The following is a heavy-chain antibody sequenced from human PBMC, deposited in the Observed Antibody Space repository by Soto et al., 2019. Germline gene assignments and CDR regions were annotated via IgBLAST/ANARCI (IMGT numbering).Heavy chain of an antibody. CDR1: GGSISSDATY. D-gene: IGHD3-10*01. CDR3: ARVTYYYGAGSYRWTDYFDS. Sequence: QVHLQESGPRLVKPSQTLSLTCTVSGGSISSDATYWRWIRQHPGKGLEWIGHISYAGTTYYNPSLQSRVSISLDASNNQFALTLSSVIAADTAVYYCARVTYYYGAGSYRWTDYFDSWGQGTLVSVSS. J-gene: IGHJ4*02. V-gene: IGHV4-31*03. CDR2: ISYAGTT.